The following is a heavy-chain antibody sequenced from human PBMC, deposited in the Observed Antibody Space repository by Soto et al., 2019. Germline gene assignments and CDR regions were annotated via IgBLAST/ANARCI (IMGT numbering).Heavy chain of an antibody. Sequence: VSVNLSCKAAGYGFTIYGISWGRQAPRQGLEWMGWISAYNGNTNYAQKLQGRVTMTTDTSTSTAYMELRSLRSDDTAVYYCARDLGGYSGYDYWFDPWGQGTLVTVSS. J-gene: IGHJ5*02. CDR1: GYGFTIYG. V-gene: IGHV1-18*01. CDR2: ISAYNGNT. D-gene: IGHD5-12*01. CDR3: ARDLGGYSGYDYWFDP.